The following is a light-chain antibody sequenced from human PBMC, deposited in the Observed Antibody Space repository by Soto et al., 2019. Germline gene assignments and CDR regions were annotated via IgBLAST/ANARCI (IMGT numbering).Light chain of an antibody. CDR1: SSNIGAGYD. J-gene: IGLJ1*01. V-gene: IGLV1-40*01. CDR3: QSYDSSLSPFV. CDR2: GNS. Sequence: QAVVTQPPSVSGAPGQRVTISCTGSSSNIGAGYDVHWYQQLPGTAPKLLIYGNSNRPSGVPDRFSGSKSGTSASLAITRLQAQDEADYYCQSYDSSLSPFVFGTGTKLTVL.